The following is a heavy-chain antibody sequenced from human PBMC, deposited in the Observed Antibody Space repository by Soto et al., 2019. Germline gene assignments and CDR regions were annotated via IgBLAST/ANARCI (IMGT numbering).Heavy chain of an antibody. J-gene: IGHJ5*02. CDR3: ARVYTYYDFWSGPPVGWFDP. D-gene: IGHD3-3*01. CDR1: DDSISIYY. Sequence: SETLSHTCTVSDDSISIYYWSWIGQPAGEGLEWIGYIYYSGSTNYNPSLKSRVTRSVDTSKNQFSLKLSSVTAADTAVYYCARVYTYYDFWSGPPVGWFDPWGQGTLVTVSS. V-gene: IGHV4-59*01. CDR2: IYYSGST.